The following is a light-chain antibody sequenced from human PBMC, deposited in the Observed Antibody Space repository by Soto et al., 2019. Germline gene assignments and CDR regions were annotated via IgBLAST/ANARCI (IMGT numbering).Light chain of an antibody. CDR3: SSYTNINTRACV. CDR2: GVT. Sequence: ALTQPASVSGSPGQSITISCTGTSGDIGSYNRVSWYQRHPGKAPKLIIYGVTDRPSGVSNRFSGSKSGNTASLTISGLQAEDEAEYYCSSYTNINTRACVFGTGTKVTVL. V-gene: IGLV2-14*01. CDR1: SGDIGSYNR. J-gene: IGLJ1*01.